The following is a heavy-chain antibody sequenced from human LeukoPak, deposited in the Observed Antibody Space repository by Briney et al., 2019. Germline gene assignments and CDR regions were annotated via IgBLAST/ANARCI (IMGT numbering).Heavy chain of an antibody. CDR1: GYTFTSYY. V-gene: IGHV1-46*01. J-gene: IGHJ4*02. CDR3: ARVKYSSSWDTPSYYFDY. CDR2: INPSGGST. Sequence: ASVTVSCKASGYTFTSYYMHWVRLAPGQGLEWMGIINPSGGSTSYAQKFQGRVTMTRDTSTSTVYMELSSLRSEDTAVYYCARVKYSSSWDTPSYYFDYWGQGTLVTVSS. D-gene: IGHD6-13*01.